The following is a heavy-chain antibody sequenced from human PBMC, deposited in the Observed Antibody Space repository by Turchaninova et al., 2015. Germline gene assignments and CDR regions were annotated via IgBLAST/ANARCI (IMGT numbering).Heavy chain of an antibody. D-gene: IGHD3-22*01. CDR2: ISSSSSCI. J-gene: IGHJ4*02. CDR3: ARAKQNSSGYHY. V-gene: IGHV3-21*01. Sequence: EVQLVESGGGLVKPGGSLRLSCAASGFTFSSYSMNWVRQAPGKGLEWFSSISSSSSCIYYADAVKGRVTISRDNAKNSLYLQMNSLRAEDTAVYYCARAKQNSSGYHYWGQGTLVTVSS. CDR1: GFTFSSYS.